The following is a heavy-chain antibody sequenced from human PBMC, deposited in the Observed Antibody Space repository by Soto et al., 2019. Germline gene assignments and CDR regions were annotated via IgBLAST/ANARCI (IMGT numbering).Heavy chain of an antibody. D-gene: IGHD2-15*01. V-gene: IGHV1-18*01. CDR3: AEAAYWSGGSCYGHHWYVAL. J-gene: IGHJ2*01. Sequence: QVQLVQSGAEVKKPGASVKVSCKASGYTFTSYGISWVRQAPGQGLEWMGWISAYNGNTNYAQKLQGRVTMTTDTSXXIXYXXLSSPRSGDTAVYICAEAAYWSGGSCYGHHWYVALWGSGRLVSASS. CDR1: GYTFTSYG. CDR2: ISAYNGNT.